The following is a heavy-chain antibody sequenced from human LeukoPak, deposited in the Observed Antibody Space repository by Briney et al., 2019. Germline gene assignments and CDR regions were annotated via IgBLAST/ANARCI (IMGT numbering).Heavy chain of an antibody. CDR1: GGSISSYY. V-gene: IGHV4-59*01. CDR2: IYYSGST. J-gene: IGHJ3*02. D-gene: IGHD3-22*01. Sequence: SETLSLTCTVSGGSISSYYWSWIRQPPGKGLEWIGYIYYSGSTNYNPSLKSRVTISVDTSKNQFSLKLSSVTAVDTAVYYCARDTYYYDSSGYYAFDIWGQGTMVTVSS. CDR3: ARDTYYYDSSGYYAFDI.